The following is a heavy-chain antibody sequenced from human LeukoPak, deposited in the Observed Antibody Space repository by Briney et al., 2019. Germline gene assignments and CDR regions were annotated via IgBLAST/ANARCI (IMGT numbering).Heavy chain of an antibody. CDR2: IIPISGTT. CDR1: GGTFTSYA. CDR3: ARKLRLGGNWSDP. Sequence: SVKVSCKTSGGTFTSYAITWVRQAPGQGLEWMGKIIPISGTTNYAQKFQGRVTFTADESTSTAYMELSSLRSEDTALYYCARKLRLGGNWSDPWGQGTLVTVSS. D-gene: IGHD1-26*01. J-gene: IGHJ5*02. V-gene: IGHV1-69*15.